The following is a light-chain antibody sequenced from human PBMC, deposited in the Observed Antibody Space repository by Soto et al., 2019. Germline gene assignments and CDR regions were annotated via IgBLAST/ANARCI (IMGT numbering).Light chain of an antibody. J-gene: IGKJ1*01. Sequence: DIQMTQSPSSLSASVGDRVTITCRASQTISTYLNWYQQKPGKAPKLLMSAASSLQSGVSSRFSGSGSGTEFTLTITSLQPEDFATYYCQQYDMFGPGTKVEIK. CDR2: AAS. V-gene: IGKV1-39*01. CDR3: QQYDM. CDR1: QTISTY.